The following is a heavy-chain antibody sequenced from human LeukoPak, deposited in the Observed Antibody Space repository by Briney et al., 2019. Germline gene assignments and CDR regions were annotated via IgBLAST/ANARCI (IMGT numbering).Heavy chain of an antibody. J-gene: IGHJ4*02. D-gene: IGHD3-22*01. Sequence: PGGSLRLSCAASKFTFSTYDMHWVRQAPGKGLEWVAVISYDGSSKYYADSVKGRFTISRGNSKNTLYVQMNSLRTEDTAIYYCAKGPDSSGYYSLDYWGQGTLVTVSS. CDR1: KFTFSTYD. V-gene: IGHV3-30*18. CDR2: ISYDGSSK. CDR3: AKGPDSSGYYSLDY.